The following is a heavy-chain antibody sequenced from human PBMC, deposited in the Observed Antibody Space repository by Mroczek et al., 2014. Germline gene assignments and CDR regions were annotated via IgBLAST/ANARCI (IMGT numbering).Heavy chain of an antibody. V-gene: IGHV3-30-3*01. CDR2: ISYDGSNK. CDR1: GFTFSSYA. CDR3: ARAPYYYDSSGYYVPFDY. J-gene: IGHJ4*02. Sequence: ESGGGVVQPGRSLRLSCAASGFTFSSYAMHWVRQAPGKGLEWVAVISYDGSNKYYADSVKGRFTISRDNSKNTLYLQMNSLRAEDTAVYYCARAPYYYDSSGYYVPFDYWGQGTLVTVSS. D-gene: IGHD3-22*01.